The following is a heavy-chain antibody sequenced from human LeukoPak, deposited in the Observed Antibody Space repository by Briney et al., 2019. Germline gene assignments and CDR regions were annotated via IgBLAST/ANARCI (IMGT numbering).Heavy chain of an antibody. CDR1: GYTFITHA. CDR3: ARRLGRSFDY. Sequence: ASVKVSCKASGYTFITHAIHWVRQAPGQRLEWMGWINVGNGNTKYSQNFQGRITISRDTSATTGYMDLSSLRSEDTAVYYCARRLGRSFDYWGQGTLVTVSS. CDR2: INVGNGNT. D-gene: IGHD2-21*01. J-gene: IGHJ4*02. V-gene: IGHV1-3*01.